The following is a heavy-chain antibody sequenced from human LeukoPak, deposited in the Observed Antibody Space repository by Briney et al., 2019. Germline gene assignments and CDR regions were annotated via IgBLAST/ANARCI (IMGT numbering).Heavy chain of an antibody. CDR1: GFTFRNYW. Sequence: GGSLRLSCAASGFTFRNYWISWVRQAPGKGLEWVANINQDGSEKYYVDSVKGRFTISRDNAKTSLYLQMNTLRAEDTAAYYCARDKSYGDSEDYWGQGTLVTVSS. V-gene: IGHV3-7*05. D-gene: IGHD4-17*01. J-gene: IGHJ4*02. CDR3: ARDKSYGDSEDY. CDR2: INQDGSEK.